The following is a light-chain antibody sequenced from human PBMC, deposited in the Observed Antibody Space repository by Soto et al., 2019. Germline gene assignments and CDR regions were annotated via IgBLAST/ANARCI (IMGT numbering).Light chain of an antibody. CDR1: ASDVGGSNF. CDR2: EVN. Sequence: QSALTQPASVSGSPGQSITISCTGTASDVGGSNFVSWYQQHPGKAPKLLIYEVNYRPSGVSNRFSGSKSGDTASLTISGLQAEDEADYYCSSYTGSTTLYVFGTGTKLTVL. V-gene: IGLV2-14*01. J-gene: IGLJ1*01. CDR3: SSYTGSTTLYV.